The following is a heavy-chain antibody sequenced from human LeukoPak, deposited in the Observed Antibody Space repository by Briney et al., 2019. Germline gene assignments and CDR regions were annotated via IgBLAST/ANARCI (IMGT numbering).Heavy chain of an antibody. V-gene: IGHV3-48*03. D-gene: IGHD3-3*01. CDR1: GFTFSSYE. CDR3: AKDLYYDFWSGYSCFDY. J-gene: IGHJ4*02. Sequence: SGGSLRLSCAASGFTFSSYEMNWVRQAPGKGLEWVSYISSGGSTIYQADSVKGRFTISRDNAKNSLYLQMNSLRVEDTAVYYCAKDLYYDFWSGYSCFDYWGQGTLVTVSS. CDR2: ISSGGSTI.